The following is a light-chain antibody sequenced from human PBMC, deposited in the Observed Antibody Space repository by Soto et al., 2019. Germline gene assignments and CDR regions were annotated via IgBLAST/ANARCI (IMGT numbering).Light chain of an antibody. CDR3: QMYNSAPRT. J-gene: IGKJ4*01. CDR1: QGIRNY. V-gene: IGKV1-27*01. CDR2: AAS. Sequence: DIQMTQSPSSLSASVGDRVTITCRASQGIRNYLAWYQQKPGKVPKLLIYAASTLQSGVPSRFSGSGSGTDFTLSSSSLQPEDVASYYCQMYNSAPRTFGGGTKVEIK.